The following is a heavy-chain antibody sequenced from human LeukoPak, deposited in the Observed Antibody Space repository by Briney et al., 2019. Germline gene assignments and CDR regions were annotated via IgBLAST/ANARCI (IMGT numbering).Heavy chain of an antibody. V-gene: IGHV1-18*01. D-gene: IGHD3-22*01. J-gene: IGHJ4*02. Sequence: ASVKVSCKASGYTFTSYGISWVRQAPGQGHEWMGWISAYNGNTNYAQKLQGRVTMTTDTSTSTAYMELRSLRSDDTAVYYCARLYYDSSGYSNYFDYWGQGTLVTVSS. CDR2: ISAYNGNT. CDR1: GYTFTSYG. CDR3: ARLYYDSSGYSNYFDY.